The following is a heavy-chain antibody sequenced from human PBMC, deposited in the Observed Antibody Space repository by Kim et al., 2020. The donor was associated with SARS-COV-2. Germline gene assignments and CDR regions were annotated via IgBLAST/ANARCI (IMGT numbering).Heavy chain of an antibody. Sequence: GGSLRLSCAASGFTFSSYSMNWVRQAPGKGLEWVSSISSSSSYIYYADSVKGRFTISRDNAKNSLYLQMNSLRAEDTAVYYCARVTRGDYLNWFDPWGQGTLVTVSS. V-gene: IGHV3-21*04. CDR3: ARVTRGDYLNWFDP. CDR1: GFTFSSYS. CDR2: ISSSSSYI. D-gene: IGHD4-17*01. J-gene: IGHJ5*02.